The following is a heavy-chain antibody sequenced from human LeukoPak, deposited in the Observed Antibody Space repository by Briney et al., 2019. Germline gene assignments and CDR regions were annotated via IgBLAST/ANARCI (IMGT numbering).Heavy chain of an antibody. CDR3: ARVAPLTGSGFYY. Sequence: WGSLRLTCAAYGVSFSSYARGWVRQAPGKGLEWVWTITGGGGTTYYADSVKGGITIVRDNFQNPLYLQMNSLSAEDTAVYYCARVAPLTGSGFYYWGQGTPVTGSS. D-gene: IGHD3-9*01. V-gene: IGHV3-23*01. CDR1: GVSFSSYA. CDR2: ITGGGGTT. J-gene: IGHJ4*02.